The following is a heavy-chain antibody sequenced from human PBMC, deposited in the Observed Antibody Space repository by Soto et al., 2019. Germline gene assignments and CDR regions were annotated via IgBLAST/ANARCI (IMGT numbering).Heavy chain of an antibody. V-gene: IGHV4-34*01. CDR1: GGSFSGYY. CDR2: INHSGST. J-gene: IGHJ5*02. CDR3: ARAQSLNAGIAVAGGWFDP. Sequence: SETLSLTCAVYGGSFSGYYWSWIRQPPGKGLEWIGEINHSGSTNYNPSLKSRVTISVDTSKNQFSLKLSSVTAADTAVYYCARAQSLNAGIAVAGGWFDPWGQGTLVTVSS. D-gene: IGHD6-19*01.